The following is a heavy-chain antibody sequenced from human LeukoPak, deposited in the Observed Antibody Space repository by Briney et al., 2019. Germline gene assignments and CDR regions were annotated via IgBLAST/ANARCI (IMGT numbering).Heavy chain of an antibody. CDR3: ARDRATAMFDY. CDR2: ISGDGGST. J-gene: IGHJ4*02. V-gene: IGHV3-74*01. Sequence: PGGSLRLSCAASGFTFSSYWMHWVRQAPGKGLVWVSRISGDGGSTTYADSVKGRFTISRDNAKNTLYLQMNSLRAEDTAVYYCARDRATAMFDYWAQGTLVTVSS. CDR1: GFTFSSYW. D-gene: IGHD5-18*01.